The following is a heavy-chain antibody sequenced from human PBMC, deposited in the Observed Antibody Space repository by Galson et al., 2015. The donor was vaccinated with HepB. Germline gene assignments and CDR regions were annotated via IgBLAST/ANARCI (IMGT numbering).Heavy chain of an antibody. CDR1: GYTFTSYA. J-gene: IGHJ4*02. V-gene: IGHV7-4-1*02. Sequence: SVKVSCKASGYTFTSYAMNWVRQAPGQGLEWMGWINTNTGNPTYAQGFTGRFVFSLDTSVSTAYLQISSLKAEDTAVYYCARVEVAVAGTSAGDVDCWGQGTLVTVSS. CDR2: INTNTGNP. CDR3: ARVEVAVAGTSAGDVDC. D-gene: IGHD6-19*01.